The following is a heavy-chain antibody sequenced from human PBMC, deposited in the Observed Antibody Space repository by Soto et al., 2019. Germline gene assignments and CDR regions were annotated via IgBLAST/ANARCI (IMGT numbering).Heavy chain of an antibody. J-gene: IGHJ6*02. CDR1: RYTFTNYY. V-gene: IGHV1-46*01. CDR2: IDPSGGGA. Sequence: ASVKVSCKTSRYTFTNYYMHWVRQAPGQGLEWMGIIDPSGGGATYAQKFQGRVTMTRDTSTSTVYMELSSLRSEDTAVYYCARDHWDTDKVSNGMDVWGQGTTVTVSS. CDR3: ARDHWDTDKVSNGMDV. D-gene: IGHD5-18*01.